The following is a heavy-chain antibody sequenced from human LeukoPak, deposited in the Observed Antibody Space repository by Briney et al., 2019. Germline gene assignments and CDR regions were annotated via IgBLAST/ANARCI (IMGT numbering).Heavy chain of an antibody. CDR1: GVTFSDCA. V-gene: IGHV3-49*03. CDR2: VRTKTHGGAP. Sequence: PGGSPRLSCKGSGVTFSDCAVTWFRQTPGKGLEWVGFVRTKTHGGAPETAASVRGRFNVSRDDSAGIAYLQMTSLRTEDTAMYYCARVNFRDYRGYTWFEPWGQGTLVTVSS. CDR3: ARVNFRDYRGYTWFEP. D-gene: IGHD3-10*01. J-gene: IGHJ5*02.